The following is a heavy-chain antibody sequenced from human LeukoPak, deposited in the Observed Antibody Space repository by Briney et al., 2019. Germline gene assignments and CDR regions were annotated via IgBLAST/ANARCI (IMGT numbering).Heavy chain of an antibody. Sequence: GGSLRLSCAASGFTFGSYSMNWVRQAPGKGLEWVSSISSSSSYIYYADSVKGRFTISRDNAKNSLYLQMNSLRAEDTAVYYCTNSLTGARLVEPRRWGRGTLVTVSS. D-gene: IGHD1-26*01. J-gene: IGHJ4*02. V-gene: IGHV3-21*03. CDR3: TNSLTGARLVEPRR. CDR2: ISSSSSYI. CDR1: GFTFGSYS.